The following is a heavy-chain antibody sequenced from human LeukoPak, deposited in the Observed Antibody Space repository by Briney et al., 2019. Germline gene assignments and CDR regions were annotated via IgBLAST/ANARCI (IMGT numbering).Heavy chain of an antibody. V-gene: IGHV3-33*01. D-gene: IGHD6-19*01. CDR2: IWFDESYK. Sequence: GRSLRLSCAASGFTFSNYGMHWVRQAPGKGLEWVAVIWFDESYKYYADSVKGWFTISRDNSNNTLYMQMTSLRAEDTAVYYCARGYNSGLSTTLFDYWGQGTLVTVSS. CDR1: GFTFSNYG. CDR3: ARGYNSGLSTTLFDY. J-gene: IGHJ4*02.